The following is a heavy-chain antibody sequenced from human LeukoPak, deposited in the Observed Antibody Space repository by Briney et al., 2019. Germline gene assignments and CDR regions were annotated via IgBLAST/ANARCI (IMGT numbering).Heavy chain of an antibody. CDR3: ARRMYSGSYPYFDY. CDR1: GFTFSDYY. CDR2: ISSSGSTI. J-gene: IGHJ4*02. Sequence: GGSLRLSCAASGFTFSDYYMSWIRQAPGKGLEWVSYISSSGSTIYYADSVKGRFTISRDNAKNSLYLQMNSLRAEDTAVYYCARRMYSGSYPYFDYWGQGTLVTVSS. D-gene: IGHD1-26*01. V-gene: IGHV3-11*04.